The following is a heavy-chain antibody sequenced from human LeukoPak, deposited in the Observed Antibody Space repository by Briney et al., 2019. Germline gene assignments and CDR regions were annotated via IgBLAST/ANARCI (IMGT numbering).Heavy chain of an antibody. D-gene: IGHD6-13*01. J-gene: IGHJ6*03. CDR2: IKEDGSEK. Sequence: GGSLRLSCAASGFTFSSYWMSWVRQAPGKGLEWVANIKEDGSEKDYVDSVKGRFTISRDNAKNSLYLQMNSLRAEDTAVYYCARDEPGYSSSWYTSYYYYYMDVWGKGTTVTVSS. V-gene: IGHV3-7*01. CDR3: ARDEPGYSSSWYTSYYYYYMDV. CDR1: GFTFSSYW.